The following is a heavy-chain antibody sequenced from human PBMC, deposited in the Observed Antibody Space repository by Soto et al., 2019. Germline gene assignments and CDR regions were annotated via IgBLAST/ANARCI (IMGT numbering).Heavy chain of an antibody. J-gene: IGHJ1*01. CDR3: AREASGYDF. CDR1: GGTFSSFG. D-gene: IGHD5-12*01. Sequence: VKVSCKASGGTFSSFGISWVRQAPGQGLEWMGGIIPVFGRPNYAQRFRGRLTITADESTNTSYMELIDLTSEDTAVYYCAREASGYDFWGQGTQVTVSS. V-gene: IGHV1-69*13. CDR2: IIPVFGRP.